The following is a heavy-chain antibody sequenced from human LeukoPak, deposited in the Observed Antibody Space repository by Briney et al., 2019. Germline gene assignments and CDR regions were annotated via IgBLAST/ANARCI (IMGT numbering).Heavy chain of an antibody. J-gene: IGHJ4*02. Sequence: GGSLRLSCAVSGFTFNKAWMSWVRQAPGKGLEWVGRIKSKTDGGTTDYASPVKGRFTISRDDSENTVYLQMNSLKTEDTAMYYCTTDLVGPICGGDRYRDYWGQGNLVTVSS. CDR1: GFTFNKAW. CDR2: IKSKTDGGTT. D-gene: IGHD2-21*02. V-gene: IGHV3-15*01. CDR3: TTDLVGPICGGDRYRDY.